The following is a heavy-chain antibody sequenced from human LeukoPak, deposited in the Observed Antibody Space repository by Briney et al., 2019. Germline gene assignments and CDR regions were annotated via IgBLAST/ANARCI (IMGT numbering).Heavy chain of an antibody. CDR1: GFTFSSYG. V-gene: IGHV3-33*01. J-gene: IGHJ4*02. CDR3: ARGRDSPDY. Sequence: GRSLRLSCAASGFTFSSYGMHWVRQAPGKGLEWVAVIWYDGSNKYYADSVKGRFTISRDNSKNTLYLQMNSLRAEGTAVYYCARGRDSPDYWGQGTLVTVSS. CDR2: IWYDGSNK. D-gene: IGHD2-21*02.